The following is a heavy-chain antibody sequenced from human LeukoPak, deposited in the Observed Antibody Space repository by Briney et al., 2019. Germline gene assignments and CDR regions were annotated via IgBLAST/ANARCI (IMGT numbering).Heavy chain of an antibody. CDR3: ARGITMVRGTWSAFDI. CDR2: ISYDGSNK. J-gene: IGHJ3*02. CDR1: GFTFSSYA. Sequence: GRSLRLSCAASGFTFSSYAMHWVRQAPGKGLEWVAVISYDGSNKYHADSVKGRFTTSRDNSKNTLYLQMNSLRAEDTAVYYCARGITMVRGTWSAFDIWGQGTMVTVSS. V-gene: IGHV3-30-3*01. D-gene: IGHD3-10*01.